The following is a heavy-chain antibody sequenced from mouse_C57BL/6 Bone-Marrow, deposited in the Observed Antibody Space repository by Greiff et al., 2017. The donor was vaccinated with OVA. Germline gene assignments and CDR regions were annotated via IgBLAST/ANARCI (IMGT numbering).Heavy chain of an antibody. J-gene: IGHJ3*01. CDR2: IDPSDSET. CDR1: GYTFTSYW. CDR3: ASGQLRLPAWFAY. V-gene: IGHV1-52*01. Sequence: QVQLQQSGAELVRPGSSVKLSCKASGYTFTSYWMHWVKQRPIQGLEWIGNIDPSDSETHYNQKFKDKATLTVDKSSSTAYMQLSSLTSEDSAVYYCASGQLRLPAWFAYWGQGTLVTVSA. D-gene: IGHD3-2*02.